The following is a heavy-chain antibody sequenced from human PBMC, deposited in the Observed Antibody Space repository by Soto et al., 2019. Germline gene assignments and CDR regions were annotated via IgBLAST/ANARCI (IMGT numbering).Heavy chain of an antibody. CDR2: INGGTGQT. V-gene: IGHV1-3*01. Sequence: ASVKVSCKASGYTFSTYAMHWVRQAPGQSLEWMGWINGGTGQTRYSQRFQDRVTITRDTSAKTTYMDLTSLRSEDTAVYYCARGKGMEENYYYYGMDIWGQGTTVTVSS. D-gene: IGHD1-1*01. J-gene: IGHJ6*02. CDR3: ARGKGMEENYYYYGMDI. CDR1: GYTFSTYA.